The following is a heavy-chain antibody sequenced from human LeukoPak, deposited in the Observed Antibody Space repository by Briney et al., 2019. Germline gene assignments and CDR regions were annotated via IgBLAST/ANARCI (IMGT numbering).Heavy chain of an antibody. D-gene: IGHD2-15*01. V-gene: IGHV4-59*01. J-gene: IGHJ5*02. Sequence: PSETLSHTRTVSGGSISSYYWSWIRQPPGKGLEWIGYIYYSGSTNYNPSLKSRVTISVDTSKNQFSLKLSSVTAADTAVYYCARDHCSGGSCYSGTGWFDPWGQGTLVTVSS. CDR1: GGSISSYY. CDR2: IYYSGST. CDR3: ARDHCSGGSCYSGTGWFDP.